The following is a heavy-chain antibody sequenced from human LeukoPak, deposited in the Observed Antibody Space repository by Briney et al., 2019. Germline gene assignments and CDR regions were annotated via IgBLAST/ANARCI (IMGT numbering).Heavy chain of an antibody. J-gene: IGHJ4*02. V-gene: IGHV4-34*01. CDR3: ARVRDIVVVPAAMRSLIDY. Sequence: SETLSLTCAVYGGSFGGYYWSWIRQPPGKGLEWIGEINHSGSTNYNPSLKSRVTISVDTSKNQSSLKLSSVTAADTAVYYCARVRDIVVVPAAMRSLIDYWGQGTLVTVSS. D-gene: IGHD2-2*01. CDR1: GGSFGGYY. CDR2: INHSGST.